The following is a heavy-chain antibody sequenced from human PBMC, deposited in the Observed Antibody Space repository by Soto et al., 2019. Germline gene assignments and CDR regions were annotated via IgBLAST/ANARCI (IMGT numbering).Heavy chain of an antibody. J-gene: IGHJ6*02. CDR2: IYTSGST. V-gene: IGHV4-4*07. Sequence: SAPLSITCTVSGGSISSYYWSWIRQPAGKGLEWIGRIYTSGSTNYNPSLKSRVTMSVDTSKNQFSLKLSSVTAADTAVYYCARSGYFRYYYYGMDVWGQGTTVTVSS. CDR3: ARSGYFRYYYYGMDV. CDR1: GGSISSYY. D-gene: IGHD3-22*01.